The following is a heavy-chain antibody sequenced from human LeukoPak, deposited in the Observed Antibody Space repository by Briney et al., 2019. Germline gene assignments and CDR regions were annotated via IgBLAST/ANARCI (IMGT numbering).Heavy chain of an antibody. Sequence: GGSLRLSCVASGFTFSNHCVHWVRQAPGKGLEWVAVISYDGSNKYYADSVKGRFTISRDNSKNTLYLQMNSLRAEDTAVYYCAREMAAAGYYYYGMDVWGQGTTVTVSS. CDR3: AREMAAAGYYYYGMDV. CDR2: ISYDGSNK. V-gene: IGHV3-30*03. J-gene: IGHJ6*02. D-gene: IGHD6-13*01. CDR1: GFTFSNHC.